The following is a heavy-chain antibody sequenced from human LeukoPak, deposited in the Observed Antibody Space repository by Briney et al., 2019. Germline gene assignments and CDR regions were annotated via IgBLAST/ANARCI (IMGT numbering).Heavy chain of an antibody. D-gene: IGHD6-13*01. CDR1: GFTFSDYG. V-gene: IGHV3-33*01. Sequence: GKSLRLSCAASGFTFSDYGMHWVRQAPVKGLEWVALIWHDGSRQYYADSVKGRFTISRDNSKNMLYLQMNSLRAEDTAVYYCTRDISSSWYDFWGQGTLVTVSS. CDR3: TRDISSSWYDF. J-gene: IGHJ5*01. CDR2: IWHDGSRQ.